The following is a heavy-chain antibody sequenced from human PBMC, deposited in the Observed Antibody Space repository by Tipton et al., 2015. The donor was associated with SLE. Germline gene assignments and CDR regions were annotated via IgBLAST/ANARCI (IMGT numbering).Heavy chain of an antibody. CDR1: GGSISSSSYY. CDR2: IYYSGST. CDR3: ARDPGDIVVVPAAARWFDP. Sequence: LRLSCTVSGGSISSSSYYWGWIRQPPGKGLEWIGSIYYSGSTYYNPSLKSRVTISVDTSKNQFSLKLCSVTAADTAVYYCARDPGDIVVVPAAARWFDPWGQGTLVTVSS. D-gene: IGHD2-2*01. V-gene: IGHV4-39*07. J-gene: IGHJ5*02.